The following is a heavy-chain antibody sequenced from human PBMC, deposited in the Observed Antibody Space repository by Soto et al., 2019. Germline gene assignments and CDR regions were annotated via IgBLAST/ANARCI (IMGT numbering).Heavy chain of an antibody. CDR3: AASCVGCGGFNYYGMDV. V-gene: IGHV4-31*03. Sequence: QVQLQESGPGLVKPSQTLSLTCTVSGGSISSGGYYWSWIRQHPGKGLEWIGYIYYSGSTYYNPXLKRRVTVSGDXSXNXXSLKLSSVTAADTAVYYCAASCVGCGGFNYYGMDVWGQGTTVTVSS. CDR1: GGSISSGGYY. J-gene: IGHJ6*02. CDR2: IYYSGST. D-gene: IGHD2-21*01.